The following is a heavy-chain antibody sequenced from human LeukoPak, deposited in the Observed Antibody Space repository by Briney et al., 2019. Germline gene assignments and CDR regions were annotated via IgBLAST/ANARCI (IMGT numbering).Heavy chain of an antibody. CDR3: ARGRITMVRGVYKPFDY. V-gene: IGHV1-2*02. Sequence: ASVKVSCKASGYTFTSYDINWVRQATGQGLEWMGWINPNSGGTNYAQKFQGRVTMTRDTSISTAYMELSRLSSVTAADTAVYYCARGRITMVRGVYKPFDYWGQGTLVTVSS. CDR2: INPNSGGT. CDR1: GYTFTSYD. D-gene: IGHD3-10*01. J-gene: IGHJ4*02.